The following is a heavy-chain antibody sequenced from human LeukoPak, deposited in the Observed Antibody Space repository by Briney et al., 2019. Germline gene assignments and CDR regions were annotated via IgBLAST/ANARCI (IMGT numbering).Heavy chain of an antibody. J-gene: IGHJ3*02. D-gene: IGHD1-1*01. CDR1: GYTFTGYY. CDR3: ARRDNWNDGGAFDI. CDR2: INPNSGGT. V-gene: IGHV1-2*02. Sequence: ASVKVSCKGSGYTFTGYYMHWVRQAPGQGLEWMGWINPNSGGTNYAQKFQGRVTMTRDTSISTAYMELSRLRSDGTAVYYCARRDNWNDGGAFDIWGQGTMVTVSS.